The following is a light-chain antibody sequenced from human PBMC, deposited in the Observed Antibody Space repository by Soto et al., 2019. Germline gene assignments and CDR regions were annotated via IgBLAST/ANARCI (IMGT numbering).Light chain of an antibody. CDR3: QQYGRSPPSWT. CDR1: QSVSSNY. V-gene: IGKV3-20*01. J-gene: IGKJ1*01. Sequence: ETVLTQSPGTLSLSPGERATLSCRARQSVSSNYLAWYQQKPGQAPRLLIYGASSRATGIPDRFSGSGSGTDFTLNISRLEPEDFAVYYCQQYGRSPPSWTFGQGTKVEIK. CDR2: GAS.